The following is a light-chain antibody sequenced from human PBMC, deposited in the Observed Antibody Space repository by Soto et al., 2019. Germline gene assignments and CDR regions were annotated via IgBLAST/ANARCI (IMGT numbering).Light chain of an antibody. CDR3: QQRSNWPPT. J-gene: IGKJ4*01. CDR2: SAS. CDR1: QNVGND. V-gene: IGKV3-11*01. Sequence: EIVLTQSPATLSLSPGERATLSCRASQNVGNDLAWYHQKRGQAPRLLIYSASNRATGIPARFSGSGSRTDFTLTISSLEREDFAAYYCQQRSNWPPTFGGGTNVEIK.